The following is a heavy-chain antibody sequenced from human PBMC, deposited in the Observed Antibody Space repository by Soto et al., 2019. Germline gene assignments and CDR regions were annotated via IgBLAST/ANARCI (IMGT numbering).Heavy chain of an antibody. V-gene: IGHV3-11*01. CDR2: ISSSGSTI. CDR1: GFTFSDYY. D-gene: IGHD3-3*01. Sequence: GGSLRLSCAASGFTFSDYYMSWIRQAPGKGLEWVSYISSSGSTIYYADSVKGRFTISRDNAKNSLYLQMNSLRAEDTAVYYCARSESYDFWSGQPPSFDYWGQGTLVTVSS. J-gene: IGHJ4*02. CDR3: ARSESYDFWSGQPPSFDY.